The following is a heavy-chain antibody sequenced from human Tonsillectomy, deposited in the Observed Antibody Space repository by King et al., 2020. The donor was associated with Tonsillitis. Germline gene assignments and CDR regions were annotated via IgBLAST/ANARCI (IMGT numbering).Heavy chain of an antibody. V-gene: IGHV3-30-3*01. CDR1: GFTFSSYA. CDR3: ARAGGEEYAFDI. D-gene: IGHD3-10*01. CDR2: ISYDGSNK. J-gene: IGHJ3*02. Sequence: VQLVESGGGVVQPGRSLRLSCAASGFTFSSYAVHSVRQAPGKGLEWVAVISYDGSNKYYADSVKGRFTISRDNSKNTLYLQMNSLRAEDTAVYYCARAGGEEYAFDIWGQGTMVTVSS.